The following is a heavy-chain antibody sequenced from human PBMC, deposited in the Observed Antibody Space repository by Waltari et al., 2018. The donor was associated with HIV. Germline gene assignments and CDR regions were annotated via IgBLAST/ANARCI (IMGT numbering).Heavy chain of an antibody. V-gene: IGHV3-21*02. Sequence: EVQLVESGGGLVKPGGSLRLSCAASGFIFTRYRLTWVRQAPGKGLEWVSSISNDSNYIYYADSVRGRFTISRDNAKNSLHLQMNSLRAGDTAVYYCARVCSGGTCSSGGGLDIWGQGTMVTVSS. J-gene: IGHJ3*02. CDR2: ISNDSNYI. D-gene: IGHD2-15*01. CDR3: ARVCSGGTCSSGGGLDI. CDR1: GFIFTRYR.